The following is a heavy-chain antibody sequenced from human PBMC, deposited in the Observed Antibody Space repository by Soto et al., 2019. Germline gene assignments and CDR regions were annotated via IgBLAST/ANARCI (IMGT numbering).Heavy chain of an antibody. V-gene: IGHV4-30-2*01. CDR1: GGSISSGGYS. Sequence: QLQLQESGPGLVKPSQTLSLTCAVSGGSISSGGYSWSWLRQPPGQGLEWIGYIYHSGSTYYNPSLKSRVTTPVDRSKNQFSLKLSSVTAADTAVYYCARTRGYSYGYLDYWGQGSLVTVCS. CDR3: ARTRGYSYGYLDY. J-gene: IGHJ4*02. D-gene: IGHD5-18*01. CDR2: IYHSGST.